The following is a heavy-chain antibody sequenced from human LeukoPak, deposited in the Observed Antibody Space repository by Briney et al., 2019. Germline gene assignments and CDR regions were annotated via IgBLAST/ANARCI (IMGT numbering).Heavy chain of an antibody. D-gene: IGHD3-22*01. CDR2: IIPIFGTA. CDR3: AREGTRYYDSSGYYY. J-gene: IGHJ4*02. CDR1: GGTFSSYA. V-gene: IGHV1-69*05. Sequence: GSSVKVSCKASGGTFSSYAISWVRQAPGQGLEWMGGIIPIFGTANYAQKFQGRVTITTDESTSTAYMELSSLRSEDTAVYCCAREGTRYYDSSGYYYWGQGTLVTVSS.